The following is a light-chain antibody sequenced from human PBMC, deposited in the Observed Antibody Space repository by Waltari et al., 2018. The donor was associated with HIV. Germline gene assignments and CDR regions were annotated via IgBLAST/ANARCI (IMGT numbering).Light chain of an antibody. CDR3: QQYNNWPPSWT. CDR1: QSVSSN. V-gene: IGKV3-15*01. CDR2: GAS. J-gene: IGKJ1*01. Sequence: EIVMTQSPATLSVSPGERATLSCRASQSVSSNLSWYQQKPGQAPSLLIYGASTRATGIPARFSGSGSGTEFTLTLSSLQSEDFAVYDCQQYNNWPPSWTFGQGTKVEIK.